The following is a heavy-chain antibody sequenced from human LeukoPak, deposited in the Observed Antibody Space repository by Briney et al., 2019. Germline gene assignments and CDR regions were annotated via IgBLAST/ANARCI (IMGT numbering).Heavy chain of an antibody. CDR3: AKDFYWAFDY. Sequence: GGSLRLSCATSGFTFSHYGMRWVRQPPGRGLDWVAHIRYDESDKYYADSVKGRFTISRDISKNTVYLQMNSLRVEDTAVYYCAKDFYWAFDYWGQGTLVTVSS. CDR1: GFTFSHYG. D-gene: IGHD2-8*02. J-gene: IGHJ4*02. CDR2: IRYDESDK. V-gene: IGHV3-30*02.